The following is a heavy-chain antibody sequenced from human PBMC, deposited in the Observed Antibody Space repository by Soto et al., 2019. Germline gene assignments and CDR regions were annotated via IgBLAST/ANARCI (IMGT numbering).Heavy chain of an antibody. Sequence: TGGSLRLSCAASGFTFSSHGMHWVRQAPGKGLEWVAAISYDGSNKYYADSVKGRFTISRDNSKNTLYLQMNSLRAEDTAVYYFAEPRPVDAKSGYFDYWGQGTLVTVS. CDR1: GFTFSSHG. CDR3: AEPRPVDAKSGYFDY. J-gene: IGHJ4*02. V-gene: IGHV3-30*03. D-gene: IGHD1-26*01. CDR2: ISYDGSNK.